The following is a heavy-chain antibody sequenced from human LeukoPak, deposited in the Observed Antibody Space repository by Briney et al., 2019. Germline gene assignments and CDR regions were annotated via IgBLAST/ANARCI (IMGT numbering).Heavy chain of an antibody. J-gene: IGHJ4*02. V-gene: IGHV3-30*01. D-gene: IGHD3-10*01. CDR3: ARDSTYYYDSGSSRPHYFDN. CDR1: GFTLSNYA. Sequence: RKSLRLSCAASGFTLSNYAMHWVRQAPGKGLEWVSLISSGGTYEYYADSVKGRFTISRDNSKNTLYLQLNSLRAEDTAVYYCARDSTYYYDSGSSRPHYFDNWGQGTLVTVSS. CDR2: ISSGGTYE.